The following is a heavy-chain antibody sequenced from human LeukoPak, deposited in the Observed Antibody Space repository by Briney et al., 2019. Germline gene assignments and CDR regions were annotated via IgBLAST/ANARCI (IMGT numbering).Heavy chain of an antibody. D-gene: IGHD5-12*01. CDR1: GFTFSSYW. V-gene: IGHV3-7*03. CDR2: IKQDGSEK. CDR3: AKVKSSGYTYGPNFDN. Sequence: PGGSLRLSCAASGFTFSSYWMSWVRQAPGKGLEWVANIKQDGSEKYYVDSVRGRFTISRDNNRNFVYLQMSALKIEDTAFYYCAKVKSSGYTYGPNFDNWGRGTLVTVSS. J-gene: IGHJ4*02.